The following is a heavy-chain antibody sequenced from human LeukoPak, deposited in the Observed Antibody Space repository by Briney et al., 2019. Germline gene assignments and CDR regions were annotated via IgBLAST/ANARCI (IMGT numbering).Heavy chain of an antibody. Sequence: PGGSLRLSCAASGFTFSSYEMNWVRQAPGKGLEWVSYISSSGSTIYYADSAKGRFTISRDNAKNSLYPQMNSLRAEDTAVYYCARLADYVWGSLDYWGQGTLVTVSS. D-gene: IGHD3-16*01. CDR2: ISSSGSTI. J-gene: IGHJ4*02. V-gene: IGHV3-48*03. CDR3: ARLADYVWGSLDY. CDR1: GFTFSSYE.